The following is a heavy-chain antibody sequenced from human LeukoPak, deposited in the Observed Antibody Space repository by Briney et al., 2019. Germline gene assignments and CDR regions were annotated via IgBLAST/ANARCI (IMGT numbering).Heavy chain of an antibody. V-gene: IGHV3-21*01. CDR2: ISSSSSYI. Sequence: PGGSLRLSCAASGFTFSSYSMNWVRQAPGKGLEWVSSISSSSSYIYYADSVKGRSTISRDNAKNSLYLQMNSLRAEDTAVYYCARDHAAMAEAPTDHWGQGTLVTVSS. CDR1: GFTFSSYS. CDR3: ARDHAAMAEAPTDH. D-gene: IGHD5-18*01. J-gene: IGHJ4*02.